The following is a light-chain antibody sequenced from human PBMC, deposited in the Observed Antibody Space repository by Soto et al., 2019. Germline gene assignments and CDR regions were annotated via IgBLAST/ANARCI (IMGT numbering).Light chain of an antibody. Sequence: DIQMTQSPSSLSVSVGDRDTITCRASQGITNNLAWYQQKPGKVPKLLISAASTLQSGVPSRFSGSGSGTDFTLTISSLQAEDAAAYYCQKYNNAPFTFGPGTKVDIK. J-gene: IGKJ3*01. CDR1: QGITNN. CDR3: QKYNNAPFT. CDR2: AAS. V-gene: IGKV1-27*01.